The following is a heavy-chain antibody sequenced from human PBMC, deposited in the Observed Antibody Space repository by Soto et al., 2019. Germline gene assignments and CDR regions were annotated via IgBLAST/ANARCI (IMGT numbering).Heavy chain of an antibody. Sequence: SETLSLTCTVSGGSVNSDNFYWSWIRQPPGRGLEWIGYIYYTGSTNYNPSLKSRVTISIDTSRNQFSLKLSSVTAADTAVYYCAREFSNSPEAFDSWGQGSLVNVSS. CDR1: GGSVNSDNFY. V-gene: IGHV4-61*01. J-gene: IGHJ4*02. CDR2: IYYTGST. CDR3: AREFSNSPEAFDS. D-gene: IGHD6-6*01.